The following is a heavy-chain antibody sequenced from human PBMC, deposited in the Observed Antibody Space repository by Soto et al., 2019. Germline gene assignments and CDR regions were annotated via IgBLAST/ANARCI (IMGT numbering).Heavy chain of an antibody. CDR2: ISGYNGNT. Sequence: QVQLVQSGAEVKKPGASVTVSCKTSGYTFSNYGINWVRQAPGQGLEWMGWISGYNGNTNYAQTVQGIVTMTTDTSTGTVYMELRSLKSHDTAIYYCSRFIMVGGWFDPNYYHGMDVWGQGTTVTVSS. J-gene: IGHJ6*02. V-gene: IGHV1-18*01. D-gene: IGHD6-19*01. CDR1: GYTFSNYG. CDR3: SRFIMVGGWFDPNYYHGMDV.